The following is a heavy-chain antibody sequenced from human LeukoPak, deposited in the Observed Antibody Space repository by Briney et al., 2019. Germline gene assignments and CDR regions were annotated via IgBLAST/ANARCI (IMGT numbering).Heavy chain of an antibody. V-gene: IGHV4-34*01. CDR2: INHNGST. CDR1: GGSFSGYY. D-gene: IGHD3-22*01. CDR3: ARGLRGDYYDSSGYYYYFDY. J-gene: IGHJ4*02. Sequence: SETLSLTCAVYGGSFSGYYWSWIRQPPGKGLEWIGEINHNGSTNYNPSLKSRVTISVDTSKNQFSLKLSSVTAADTAVYYCARGLRGDYYDSSGYYYYFDYWGQGTLVTVSS.